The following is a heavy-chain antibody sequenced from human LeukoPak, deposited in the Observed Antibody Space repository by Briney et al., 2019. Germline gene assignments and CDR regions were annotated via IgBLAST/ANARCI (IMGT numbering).Heavy chain of an antibody. V-gene: IGHV4-34*01. CDR2: INHSGIT. D-gene: IGHD6-19*01. CDR3: ASDTVAGTG. CDR1: GGSFSDYY. Sequence: SETLSLTCAAFGGSFSDYYWSWIRQPPGKGLEWIGEINHSGITNHNPSLKSRVTISADTSKNQFSLKLSSVTAADTSVYYCASDTVAGTGWGQGTLVTVSS. J-gene: IGHJ4*02.